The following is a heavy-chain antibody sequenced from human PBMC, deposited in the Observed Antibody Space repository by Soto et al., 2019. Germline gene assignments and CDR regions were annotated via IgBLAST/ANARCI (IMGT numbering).Heavy chain of an antibody. Sequence: EVQLVQSGGGLVQPGGSLRLSCAGYGVTVTSNYMNWGRQAPGKGLEWVSVIYSGENAYYADSVAGRFTISRDNSKNTLYLQMNSLRVEDTAVYYCARDLDAFDTWVQGTTVIVSS. CDR2: IYSGENA. CDR3: ARDLDAFDT. V-gene: IGHV3-53*01. J-gene: IGHJ3*02. CDR1: GVTVTSNY.